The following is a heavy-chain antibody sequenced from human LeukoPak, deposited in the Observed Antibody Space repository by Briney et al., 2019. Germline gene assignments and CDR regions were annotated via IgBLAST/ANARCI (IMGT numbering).Heavy chain of an antibody. CDR1: GFTVSSNY. J-gene: IGHJ4*02. CDR3: ASGGSGYSSSWLGFY. D-gene: IGHD6-13*01. Sequence: PGGSLRLSCAASGFTVSSNYMSWVRQAPGKGLEWVSAISGSGGSTYYADSVKGRFTISRDNSKNTLYLQMNSLRAEDTAVYYCASGGSGYSSSWLGFYWGQGTLVTVSS. V-gene: IGHV3-23*01. CDR2: ISGSGGST.